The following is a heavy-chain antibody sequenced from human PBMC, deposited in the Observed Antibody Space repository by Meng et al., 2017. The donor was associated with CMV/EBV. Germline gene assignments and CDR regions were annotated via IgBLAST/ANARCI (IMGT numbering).Heavy chain of an antibody. CDR2: ISYDGSNK. D-gene: IGHD2-15*01. V-gene: IGHV3-30-3*01. Sequence: GESLKISCAASGFTFSSYAMHWVRQAPGKGLEWVAIISYDGSNKYYADSVKGRFTISRDNSRNTLYLQMNSLRAEDTAVYYCARDLYPSEVDTYSAIAHWGQGTLVTVSS. CDR3: ARDLYPSEVDTYSAIAH. CDR1: GFTFSSYA. J-gene: IGHJ4*02.